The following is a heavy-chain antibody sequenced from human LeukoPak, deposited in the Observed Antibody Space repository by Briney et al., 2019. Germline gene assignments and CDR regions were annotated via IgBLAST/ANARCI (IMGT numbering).Heavy chain of an antibody. CDR1: GGSISGYF. D-gene: IGHD2/OR15-2a*01. J-gene: IGHJ6*02. Sequence: PSETLSLTCAVSGGSISGYFWSWSRQPPGKGLEWIGDIYYTGSTIYNPSLRSRVTMSVDVSKNQFSLDLTSVTAADTAVYYCARHDPVGHFLRGMDVWGQGTTVTVSS. CDR3: ARHDPVGHFLRGMDV. CDR2: IYYTGST. V-gene: IGHV4-59*08.